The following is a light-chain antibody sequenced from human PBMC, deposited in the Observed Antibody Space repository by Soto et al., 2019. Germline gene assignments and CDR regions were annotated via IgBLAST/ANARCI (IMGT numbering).Light chain of an antibody. CDR1: SSDVGAYNY. CDR2: EVN. V-gene: IGLV2-8*01. J-gene: IGLJ3*02. Sequence: QSAPTQPPSASGSPGQSVTLSCTGTSSDVGAYNYVSWYQQHPGKAPKLIIFEVNKRPSGVPDRFSGSKSGNTASLTVSGLQAEDEADYYCSAYAGSRVFGGGTKLTVL. CDR3: SAYAGSRV.